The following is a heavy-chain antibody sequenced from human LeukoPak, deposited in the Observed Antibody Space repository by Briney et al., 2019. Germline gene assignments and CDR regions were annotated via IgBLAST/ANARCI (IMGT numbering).Heavy chain of an antibody. D-gene: IGHD5-24*01. J-gene: IGHJ4*02. CDR2: IKSKTDGGTT. CDR3: TTAADNYFPYYFDY. Sequence: GGSLRLSCAASGFTFSNAWMSWVRQAPEKGLEWVGRIKSKTDGGTTDYAAPVKGRFTISRDDSKNTLYLQMNSLKTEDTAVYYCTTAADNYFPYYFDYWGQGTLVTVSS. CDR1: GFTFSNAW. V-gene: IGHV3-15*01.